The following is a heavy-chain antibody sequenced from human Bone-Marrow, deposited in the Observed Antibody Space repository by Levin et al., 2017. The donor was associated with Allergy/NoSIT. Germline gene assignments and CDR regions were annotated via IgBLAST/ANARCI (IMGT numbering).Heavy chain of an antibody. V-gene: IGHV3-15*01. D-gene: IGHD3-16*02. CDR3: TKDRPFTRGGVITN. Sequence: PGGSLRLSCVVSGLTFKNAWMTWVRQAPGRGPEWVGRIKSKFDGGTTDYAAPVKGRFTISRDDSQNTVYLQMNSLTTEDTGMYYCTKDRPFTRGGVITNWGPGALVTVSS. J-gene: IGHJ4*01. CDR1: GLTFKNAW. CDR2: IKSKFDGGTT.